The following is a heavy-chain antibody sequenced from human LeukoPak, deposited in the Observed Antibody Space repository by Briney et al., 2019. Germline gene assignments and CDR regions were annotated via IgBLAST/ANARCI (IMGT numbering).Heavy chain of an antibody. J-gene: IGHJ3*02. CDR3: AKDRYNWNYEANDAFDI. CDR1: GFTFSSYG. Sequence: PGGSLRLSCAASGFTFSSYGMHWVRQAPGKGLEWVAFIRYDGSNKYYADSVKGRFTISRDNSKNTLYLQMNSLRAEDTAVYYCAKDRYNWNYEANDAFDIWGQGTMVTVSS. CDR2: IRYDGSNK. V-gene: IGHV3-30*02. D-gene: IGHD1-7*01.